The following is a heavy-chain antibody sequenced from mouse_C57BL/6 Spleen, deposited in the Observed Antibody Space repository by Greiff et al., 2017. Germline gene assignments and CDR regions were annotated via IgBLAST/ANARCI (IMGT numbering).Heavy chain of an antibody. CDR3: AREDDYDEWFAY. CDR1: GYSFTSYY. J-gene: IGHJ3*01. D-gene: IGHD2-4*01. V-gene: IGHV1-66*01. CDR2: IYPGSGNT. Sequence: VKLQQSGPELVKPGASVKISCKASGYSFTSYYIHWVKQRPGQGLEWIGWIYPGSGNTKYNEKFKGKATLTADTSSSTAYMQLSSLTSEDSAVYYCAREDDYDEWFAYWGQGTLVTVSA.